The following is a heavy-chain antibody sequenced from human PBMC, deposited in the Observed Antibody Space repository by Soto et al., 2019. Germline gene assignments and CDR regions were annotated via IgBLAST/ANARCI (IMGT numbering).Heavy chain of an antibody. J-gene: IGHJ6*02. CDR3: ATYCSSASCFELQYYGMDV. V-gene: IGHV4-31*03. D-gene: IGHD2-2*01. CDR1: GDSVTSGNYY. CDR2: IYYSGST. Sequence: QVHLQESGPGLVKPSQTLSLTCSVSGDSVTSGNYYWSWIRQLPGKGLEWIGYIYYSGSTNYNPSLKSRVTISIDTSQNQFSLKLSSVTAADTAVYYCATYCSSASCFELQYYGMDVWGQGTTVTVSS.